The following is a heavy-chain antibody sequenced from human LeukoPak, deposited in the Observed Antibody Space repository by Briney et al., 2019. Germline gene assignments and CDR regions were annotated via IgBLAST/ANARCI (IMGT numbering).Heavy chain of an antibody. J-gene: IGHJ6*03. Sequence: QSGGSLRLSCAASGFTFSSYGMHWVRQAPGKGLEWVAFIRYDGSNKYYADSVKGRFTISRDNSKNTLYLQMNSLRAEDTAVYYCAKDSGSFYYYYMDVWGKGTTVTVSS. CDR3: AKDSGSFYYYYMDV. V-gene: IGHV3-30*02. CDR2: IRYDGSNK. D-gene: IGHD1-26*01. CDR1: GFTFSSYG.